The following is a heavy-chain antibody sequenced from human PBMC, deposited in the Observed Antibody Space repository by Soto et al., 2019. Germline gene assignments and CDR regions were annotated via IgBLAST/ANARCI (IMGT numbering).Heavy chain of an antibody. CDR1: GFTFSSYA. CDR3: AKGEYSDYVLSLDY. D-gene: IGHD4-17*01. CDR2: ISGSGGAT. V-gene: IGHV3-23*01. J-gene: IGHJ4*02. Sequence: EVQLLESGGGLVQHGGSLRLSCSASGFTFSSYAMNWVRQAPGKGLEWVSFISGSGGATYYADSVKGRFTISRDNSKNTLYLQMNSLRAEDTAVSYCAKGEYSDYVLSLDYWGQGTLVTVSS.